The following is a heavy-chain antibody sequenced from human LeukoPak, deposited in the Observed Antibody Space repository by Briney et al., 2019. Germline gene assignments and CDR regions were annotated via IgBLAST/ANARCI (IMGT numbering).Heavy chain of an antibody. V-gene: IGHV3-23*01. CDR2: ISAGGDRT. Sequence: GGSLRLSFAASGFTFSTYAMTWVRQAPGKGLGLVSCISAGGDRTYYADSVKGRFTISRDNSNNTLYLHINSLRAEDTAEYYCARSTVGTSCCTAVDYWGQGTLVTVSS. CDR3: ARSTVGTSCCTAVDY. D-gene: IGHD1-26*01. J-gene: IGHJ4*02. CDR1: GFTFSTYA.